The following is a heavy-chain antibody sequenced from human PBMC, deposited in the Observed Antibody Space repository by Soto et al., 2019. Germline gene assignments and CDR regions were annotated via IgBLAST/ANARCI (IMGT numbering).Heavy chain of an antibody. CDR2: IYWNDDK. V-gene: IGHV2-5*01. CDR3: AHTWGLHFDY. J-gene: IGHJ4*02. D-gene: IGHD3-16*01. Sequence: QITLKESGPTLVEPTQTLTLTCTYSGFSLRTTGVGVGWIRQPPGKALEWLGIIYWNDDKRYSPSLKNRFTLTSDISKSQFVLTMTNMDPVDTATYDCAHTWGLHFDYWGQGTLVIVSS. CDR1: GFSLRTTGVG.